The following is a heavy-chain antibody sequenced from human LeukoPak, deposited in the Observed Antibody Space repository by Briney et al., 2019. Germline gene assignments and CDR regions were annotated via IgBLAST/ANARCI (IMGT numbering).Heavy chain of an antibody. Sequence: SETLSLTRTVSGGSISSYYWSWIRQPPGKGLEWIGYIYYSGSTNYNPSLKSRVTISVDTSKNQFSLKLSSVTAADTAVYYCARGRNYGGNSFYFGYWGQGTLVTVSS. CDR3: ARGRNYGGNSFYFGY. V-gene: IGHV4-59*01. D-gene: IGHD4-23*01. CDR2: IYYSGST. CDR1: GGSISSYY. J-gene: IGHJ4*02.